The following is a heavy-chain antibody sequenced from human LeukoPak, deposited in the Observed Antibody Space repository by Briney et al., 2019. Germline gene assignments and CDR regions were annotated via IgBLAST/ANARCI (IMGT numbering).Heavy chain of an antibody. J-gene: IGHJ4*02. Sequence: PSEILSLTCTVSGGSISSYYWSWIRQPPGKGLEWIGYIYYSGSTNYNPSLKSRVTISVDTSKNQFSLKLSSVTAADTAVYYCARGNSGYSSLYYFDYWGQGTLVTVSS. CDR2: IYYSGST. V-gene: IGHV4-59*01. D-gene: IGHD5-18*01. CDR3: ARGNSGYSSLYYFDY. CDR1: GGSISSYY.